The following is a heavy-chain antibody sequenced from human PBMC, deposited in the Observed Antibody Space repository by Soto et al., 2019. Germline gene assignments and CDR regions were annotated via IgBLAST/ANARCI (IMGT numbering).Heavy chain of an antibody. CDR3: ARAPDEGALDI. CDR2: IIPILGIA. V-gene: IGHV1-69*02. J-gene: IGHJ3*02. Sequence: AGKVSCKASGGTFTSYTISWVRQAPGQGLEWMGRIIPILGIANYAQKFQGRVTITADKSTSTAYMELSSLRSEDTAVYYCARAPDEGALDIWRQGILVTVSS. CDR1: GGTFTSYT.